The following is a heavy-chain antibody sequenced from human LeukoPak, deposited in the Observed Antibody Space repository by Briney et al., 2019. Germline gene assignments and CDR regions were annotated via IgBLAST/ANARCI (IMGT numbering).Heavy chain of an antibody. D-gene: IGHD3-3*01. J-gene: IGHJ4*02. CDR2: ISGSGGST. CDR3: ARGGQNFDFWRFDY. Sequence: PGGSLRLSCAGSGFTFNDHAMSWVRQAPGKGLEWVSSISGSGGSTYYADYVKGWSTISRDNSKKVVYFEMNSLRGEDTAVYFCARGGQNFDFWRFDYWGQGTLAVVSS. V-gene: IGHV3-23*01. CDR1: GFTFNDHA.